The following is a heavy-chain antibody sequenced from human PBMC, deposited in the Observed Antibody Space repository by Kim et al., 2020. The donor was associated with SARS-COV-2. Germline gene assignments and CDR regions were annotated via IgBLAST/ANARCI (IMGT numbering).Heavy chain of an antibody. Sequence: SETLSLTCTVSGGSISYYYWSWIQQPPGKGLEWIGYIYYSGSTYYNPSLKSRVTISVDTSKNQFSLKLSSVTAADTAVYYCARGTTSPGKAFDIWGQGTMVTVSS. CDR1: GGSISYYY. J-gene: IGHJ3*02. CDR2: IYYSGST. V-gene: IGHV4-59*13. CDR3: ARGTTSPGKAFDI. D-gene: IGHD4-17*01.